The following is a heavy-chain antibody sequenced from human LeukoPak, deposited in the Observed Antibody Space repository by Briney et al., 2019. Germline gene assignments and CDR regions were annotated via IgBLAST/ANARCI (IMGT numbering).Heavy chain of an antibody. V-gene: IGHV4-39*07. CDR1: GGSISSSSYY. Sequence: SETLSLTCTVSGGSISSSSYYWGWIRQPPGKGLEWIGSIYYSGSTYYNPSLKSRVTISVDTSKNQFSLKLSSVTAADTAVYYCARDSFTTSYFDYWGQGTLVTVSS. CDR2: IYYSGST. CDR3: ARDSFTTSYFDY. D-gene: IGHD1-1*01. J-gene: IGHJ4*02.